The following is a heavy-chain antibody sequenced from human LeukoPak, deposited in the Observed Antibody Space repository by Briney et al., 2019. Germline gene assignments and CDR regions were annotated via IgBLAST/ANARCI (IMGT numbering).Heavy chain of an antibody. CDR3: ARSVTMIVVGDSDY. Sequence: ASVKVSCKASGYTFTSYYMHWVRQAPGQGLEWMGWINPNSGGTNYAQKFQGRVTMTRDTSISTAYMELSRLRSDDTAVYYCARSVTMIVVGDSDYWGQGTLVTVSS. J-gene: IGHJ4*02. CDR2: INPNSGGT. V-gene: IGHV1-2*02. D-gene: IGHD3-22*01. CDR1: GYTFTSYY.